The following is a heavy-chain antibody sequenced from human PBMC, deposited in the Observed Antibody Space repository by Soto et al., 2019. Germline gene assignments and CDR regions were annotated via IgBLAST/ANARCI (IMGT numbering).Heavy chain of an antibody. Sequence: GASVKVSCKASGGTFSSYAISWVRQAPGQRLEGMGGIIPIFGNTNYPQSLQGRLTMTTDTSTTTAYMELRNLRSDDTAVYYCARDPYHVLMVNAPNLYGMDVWGQGTTVTVSS. CDR2: IIPIFGNT. CDR3: ARDPYHVLMVNAPNLYGMDV. D-gene: IGHD2-8*01. V-gene: IGHV1-18*01. J-gene: IGHJ6*02. CDR1: GGTFSSYA.